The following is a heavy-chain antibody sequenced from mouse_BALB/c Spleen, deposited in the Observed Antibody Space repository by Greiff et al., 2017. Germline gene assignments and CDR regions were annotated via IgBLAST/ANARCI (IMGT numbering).Heavy chain of an antibody. CDR2: IRSKSNNYAT. CDR1: GFTFNTYA. J-gene: IGHJ4*01. Sequence: DVMLVESGGGLVQPKGSLKLSCAASGFTFNTYAMNWVRQAPGKGLEWVARIRSKSNNYATYYADSVKDRFTISRDDSQSMLYLQMNNLKTEDTAMYYCVRHPGAMDYWGQGTSVTVSS. V-gene: IGHV10-1*02. CDR3: VRHPGAMDY.